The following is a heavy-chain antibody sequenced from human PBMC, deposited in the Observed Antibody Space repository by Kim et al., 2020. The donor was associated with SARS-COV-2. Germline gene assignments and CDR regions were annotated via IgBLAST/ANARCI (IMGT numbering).Heavy chain of an antibody. CDR2: INTNTGNP. V-gene: IGHV7-4-1*02. CDR3: ARDRPLDPGIAAAGVDY. CDR1: GYTFTSYA. D-gene: IGHD6-13*01. J-gene: IGHJ4*02. Sequence: ASVKVSCKASGYTFTSYAMNWVRQAPGQGLEWMGWINTNTGNPTYAQGFTGRFVFSLDTSVSTAYLQISSLKAEDTAVYYCARDRPLDPGIAAAGVDYWGQGTLVTVSS.